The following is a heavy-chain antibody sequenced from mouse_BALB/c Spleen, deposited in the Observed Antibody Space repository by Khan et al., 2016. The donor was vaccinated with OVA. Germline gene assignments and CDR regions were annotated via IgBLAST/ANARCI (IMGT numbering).Heavy chain of an antibody. CDR2: MNTYTGEP. CDR1: GYTFKDYV. J-gene: IGHJ2*01. CDR3: VRFHGGY. V-gene: IGHV9-3-1*01. Sequence: QIQLVQSGPELKKPGETVKISCKAFGYTFKDYVMNWVKQSPGEGLKWMGWMNTYTGEPTYADDFEGRFAFSLETSANTAYLQISSLKDEGTATYFCVRFHGGYWSQGTALTVSS.